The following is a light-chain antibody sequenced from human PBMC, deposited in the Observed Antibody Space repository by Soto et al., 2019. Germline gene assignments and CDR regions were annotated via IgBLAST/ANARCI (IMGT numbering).Light chain of an antibody. V-gene: IGLV1-51*01. Sequence: QSVMKQPPSVSAAPGQKVTISCSGSSSNIGGNSVSWYQQLPGTAPKLLIYDDNKRPSGIPDRFSGSKSGTSATLGITGFQTGDEADYYFGSWDSSLSAYVFGTGTKLTVL. CDR3: GSWDSSLSAYV. CDR2: DDN. CDR1: SSNIGGNS. J-gene: IGLJ1*01.